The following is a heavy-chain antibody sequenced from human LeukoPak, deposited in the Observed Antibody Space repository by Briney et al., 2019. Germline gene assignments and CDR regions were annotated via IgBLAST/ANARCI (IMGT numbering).Heavy chain of an antibody. D-gene: IGHD1-26*01. CDR1: GYTFTGYY. CDR2: MNPNSGNT. Sequence: GASVKVSCKASGYTFTGYYMHWVRQAPGQGLEWMGWMNPNSGNTGYAQKFQGRVTITRDTSISTAYMELSSLRSEDTAVYYCARGGASGSYSAPYYYYYYMDVWGKGTTVTVSS. J-gene: IGHJ6*03. CDR3: ARGGASGSYSAPYYYYYYMDV. V-gene: IGHV1-8*03.